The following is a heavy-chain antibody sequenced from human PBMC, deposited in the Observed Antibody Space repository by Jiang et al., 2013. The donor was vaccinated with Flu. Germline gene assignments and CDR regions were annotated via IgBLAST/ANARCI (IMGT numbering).Heavy chain of an antibody. J-gene: IGHJ4*02. CDR3: ARLSAVLFGEGGSYYGSDFEY. CDR1: GYSFTSYW. V-gene: IGHV5-51*01. CDR2: IYPGDSDT. D-gene: IGHD3-10*01. Sequence: GAEVKKPGESLKISCKGSGYSFTSYWIGWVRQMPGKGLEWMGIIYPGDSDTRYSPSFQGQVTISADKSISTAYLQWSSLKASDTAIYYCARLSAVLFGEGGSYYGSDFEYWGPGNPGHRLL.